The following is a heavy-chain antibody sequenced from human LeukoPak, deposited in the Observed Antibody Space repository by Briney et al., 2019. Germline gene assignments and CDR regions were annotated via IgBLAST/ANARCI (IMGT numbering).Heavy chain of an antibody. J-gene: IGHJ4*02. CDR1: GFTVSSNY. Sequence: GGSLRLSCAAPGFTVSSNYMSWVRQAPGKGLEWVSVIYSGGSTYYADSVKGRFTISRDNSKNTPYLQMNSLRAEDTAVYYCAREFRRVGYWGQGTLVTVSS. D-gene: IGHD1-26*01. CDR3: AREFRRVGY. CDR2: IYSGGST. V-gene: IGHV3-53*01.